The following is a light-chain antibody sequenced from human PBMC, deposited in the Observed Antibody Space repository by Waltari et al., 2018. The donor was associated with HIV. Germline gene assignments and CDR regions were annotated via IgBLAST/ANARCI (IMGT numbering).Light chain of an antibody. CDR1: SSNVGSKP. V-gene: IGLV1-47*01. J-gene: IGLJ1*01. CDR3: VAWDDSLSGYV. Sequence: QSVLTQPPSASGTLGQRVTISCPGSSSNVGSKPVYWSQQVPGTAPKLLIYRDYQRRSGIPDRFSGSKSGASASLTISGLRSEDEADYYCVAWDDSLSGYVFGTGTKVSVL. CDR2: RDY.